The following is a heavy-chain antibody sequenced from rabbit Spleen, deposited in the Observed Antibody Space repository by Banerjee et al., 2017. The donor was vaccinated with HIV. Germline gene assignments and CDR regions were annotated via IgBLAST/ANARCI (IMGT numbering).Heavy chain of an antibody. CDR2: INAVTGKA. V-gene: IGHV1S45*01. CDR1: GFSFSNKAV. Sequence: QEQLVESGGGLVRPEGSLKLSCTASGFSFSNKAVMCWVRQAPGKGLQWIACINAVTGKAVYASWAKGRFTFSKTSSTTVTLQVTSLTAADTATYFCARDRDYVYGGAGYEFQLWGPGTLVTVS. J-gene: IGHJ6*01. D-gene: IGHD6-1*01. CDR3: ARDRDYVYGGAGYEFQL.